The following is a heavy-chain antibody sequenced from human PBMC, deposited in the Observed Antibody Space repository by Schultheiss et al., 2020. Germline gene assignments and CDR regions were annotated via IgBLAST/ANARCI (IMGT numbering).Heavy chain of an antibody. Sequence: SETLSLTCTVSGGSISSGSYYWSWIRQPAGKGLEWIGRIYTSGSTYYNPSLKSRVTISVDTSKNQFSLKLSSVTAADTAVYYCARHDETVITTFYFDYWGQGTLVTVSS. CDR2: IYTSGST. J-gene: IGHJ4*02. CDR1: GGSISSGSYY. CDR3: ARHDETVITTFYFDY. V-gene: IGHV4-61*02. D-gene: IGHD3-22*01.